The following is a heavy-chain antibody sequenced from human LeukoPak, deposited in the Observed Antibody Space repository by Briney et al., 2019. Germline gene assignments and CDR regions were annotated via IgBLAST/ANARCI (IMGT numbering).Heavy chain of an antibody. CDR1: GFTFSSYA. Sequence: GGSLRLSCAASGFTFSSYAMSWVRQAPGKGLEWASAISGSGGSTYYADSVKGRFTISRDNSKNTLYLQMNSLRAEDTAVYYCAKRAIVVVVAATPSTADYWGQGTLVTVSS. V-gene: IGHV3-23*01. D-gene: IGHD2-15*01. CDR2: ISGSGGST. J-gene: IGHJ4*02. CDR3: AKRAIVVVVAATPSTADY.